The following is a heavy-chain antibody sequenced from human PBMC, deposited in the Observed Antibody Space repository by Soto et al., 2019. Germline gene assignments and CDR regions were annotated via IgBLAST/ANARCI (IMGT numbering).Heavy chain of an antibody. Sequence: SETLSLTCSVYGGSSSDYYWSWIRQPPGKGLEWIGEINHSGSTNYNPSLKSRVTISVHTSKNQFSLKLSSVTAADTAVYYCARARKGSGSDYYYHYGMDVWGKGTTVTVSS. J-gene: IGHJ6*04. V-gene: IGHV4-34*01. CDR2: INHSGST. CDR3: ARARKGSGSDYYYHYGMDV. CDR1: GGSSSDYY. D-gene: IGHD3-3*01.